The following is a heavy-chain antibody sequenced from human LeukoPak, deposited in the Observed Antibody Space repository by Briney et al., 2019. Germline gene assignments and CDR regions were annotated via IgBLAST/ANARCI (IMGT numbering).Heavy chain of an antibody. CDR2: IYPGDSDT. J-gene: IGHJ4*02. V-gene: IGHV5-51*01. CDR1: GYSFSRYW. D-gene: IGHD6-19*01. Sequence: GESLKISCKGSGYSFSRYWIGWVRQMPGKGLEWMGIIYPGDSDTRYGPSFQGQVTISADKSISTAYLQWSSLKASDTAMYYCARRSSGWYQDYWGQGTLVTVSS. CDR3: ARRSSGWYQDY.